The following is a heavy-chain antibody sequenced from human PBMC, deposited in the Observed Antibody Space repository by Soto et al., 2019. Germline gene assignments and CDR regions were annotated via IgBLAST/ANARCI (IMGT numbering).Heavy chain of an antibody. V-gene: IGHV3-9*01. Sequence: GGSLRLSCAASGFTFDEYAMHWVRQAPGKGLEWVSGISWNSGSIGYADSVKGRFTISRDNAKNSLYPQMNSLRAEDTALYYCAKAVSSHYYYYMDVWGKGTTVTVSS. CDR3: AKAVSSHYYYYMDV. CDR2: ISWNSGSI. D-gene: IGHD6-6*01. CDR1: GFTFDEYA. J-gene: IGHJ6*03.